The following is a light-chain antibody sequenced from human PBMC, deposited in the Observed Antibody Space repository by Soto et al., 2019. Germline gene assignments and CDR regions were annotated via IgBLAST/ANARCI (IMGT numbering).Light chain of an antibody. Sequence: QSALTQPRSVSGSPGQSVTISCTGTSSDVGGNSYVSWYQQHPGKAPKLMIYAVSERPSGVTDRFSGSKSGNTASLTISGLQAEDEADYYCCSYAGSYAFEVFGGGTKLTVL. CDR1: SSDVGGNSY. CDR3: CSYAGSYAFEV. CDR2: AVS. V-gene: IGLV2-11*01. J-gene: IGLJ3*02.